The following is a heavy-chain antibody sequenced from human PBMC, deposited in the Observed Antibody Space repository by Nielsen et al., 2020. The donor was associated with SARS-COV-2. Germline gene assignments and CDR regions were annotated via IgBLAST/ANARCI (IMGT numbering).Heavy chain of an antibody. V-gene: IGHV4-59*01. D-gene: IGHD7-27*01. J-gene: IGHJ4*02. CDR1: GGSISSYY. Sequence: SETLSLTCTVSGGSISSYYWSWIRQPPGKGLEWIGYIYYSGSTNYNPSLKSRVTISVGTSKNQFSLKLSSVTAADTAVYYCARDFLGTFDYWGQGTLVTVSS. CDR3: ARDFLGTFDY. CDR2: IYYSGST.